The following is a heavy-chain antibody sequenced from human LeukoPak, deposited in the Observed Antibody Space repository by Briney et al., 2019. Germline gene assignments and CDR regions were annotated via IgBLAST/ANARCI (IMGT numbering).Heavy chain of an antibody. CDR1: GYTFTGYY. V-gene: IGHV1-69*13. Sequence: SVKVSCKASGYTFTGYYMHWVRQAPGQGLEWMGGIIPIFGTANYAQKFQGRVTITADESTSTAYMELSSLRSEDTAVYYCARVKHDYGDYVLGYWGQGTLVTVSS. CDR2: IIPIFGTA. CDR3: ARVKHDYGDYVLGY. J-gene: IGHJ4*02. D-gene: IGHD4-17*01.